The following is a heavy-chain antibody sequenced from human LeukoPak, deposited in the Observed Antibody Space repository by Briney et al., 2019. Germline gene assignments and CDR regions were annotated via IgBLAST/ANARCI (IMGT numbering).Heavy chain of an antibody. V-gene: IGHV4-39*01. CDR1: GGSISSSSYY. CDR3: ARHAVHAGGYDTEGDYFDY. J-gene: IGHJ4*02. D-gene: IGHD1-1*01. CDR2: IYYSGST. Sequence: PSETLSLTCTVSGGSISSSSYYWGWIRQPPGKGLEWIGSIYYSGSTYYNPSLKSRVTISVDTSKNQFSLKLSSVTAADTAVYYCARHAVHAGGYDTEGDYFDYRGQGTLVTVSS.